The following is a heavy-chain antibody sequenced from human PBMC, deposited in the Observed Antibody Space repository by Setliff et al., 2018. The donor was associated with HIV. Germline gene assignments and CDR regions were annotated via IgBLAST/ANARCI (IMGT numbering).Heavy chain of an antibody. Sequence: SLKVSCKASGYTFTSYYMHWVRQAPGQGLEWMGIINPSSGSTTYAQKFQGRVTMTRDTSTSTVYMELSSLRSEDTSVYYCARDPAPSSSASYFQHWGQGTPVTVS. J-gene: IGHJ1*01. CDR2: INPSSGST. CDR3: ARDPAPSSSASYFQH. V-gene: IGHV1-46*01. D-gene: IGHD6-6*01. CDR1: GYTFTSYY.